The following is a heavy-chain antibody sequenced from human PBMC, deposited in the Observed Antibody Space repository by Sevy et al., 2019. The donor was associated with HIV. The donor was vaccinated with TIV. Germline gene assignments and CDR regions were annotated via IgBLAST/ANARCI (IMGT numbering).Heavy chain of an antibody. D-gene: IGHD2-15*01. CDR3: AKDIVVVVGEAFDV. J-gene: IGHJ3*01. V-gene: IGHV3-23*01. Sequence: GGSLRLSCTASGFTFSTYAMNWVRQAPGKGLEWVSAISGSYANTFYADSVKGRFTISRDNSKNTLYLQMNSLRAEDTAVYYCAKDIVVVVGEAFDVWGQGTRVIVSS. CDR1: GFTFSTYA. CDR2: ISGSYANT.